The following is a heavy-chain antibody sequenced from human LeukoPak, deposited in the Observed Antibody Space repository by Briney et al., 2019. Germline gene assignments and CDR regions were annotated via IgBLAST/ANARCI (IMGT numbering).Heavy chain of an antibody. CDR1: GGSFSSYY. D-gene: IGHD4-17*01. J-gene: IGHJ4*02. V-gene: IGHV4-34*01. Sequence: SETLSLTCAVYGGSFSSYYWSWIRQPPGKGLEWIGEINHSGSTNYNPSLKSRVTISVDTSKNQFSLKLSSVTAADTAVYYCARVIYGVSSSYYFDYWGQGTLVTVSS. CDR3: ARVIYGVSSSYYFDY. CDR2: INHSGST.